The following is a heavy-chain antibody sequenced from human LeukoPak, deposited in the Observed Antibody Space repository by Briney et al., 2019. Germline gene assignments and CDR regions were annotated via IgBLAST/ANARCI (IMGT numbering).Heavy chain of an antibody. CDR1: GESIRSGHYY. D-gene: IGHD3-10*01. Sequence: PSETLSLTCTVSGESIRSGHYYWAWIRQTPGKGLQWIGSIYYSGTTYNNPSLESRVTISVDTPKTQFTLELISMTAADTAVYFCARQPKACTPGVYVTGKACWFDPWGQGRLVTVSS. J-gene: IGHJ5*02. V-gene: IGHV4-39*01. CDR3: ARQPKACTPGVYVTGKACWFDP. CDR2: IYYSGTT.